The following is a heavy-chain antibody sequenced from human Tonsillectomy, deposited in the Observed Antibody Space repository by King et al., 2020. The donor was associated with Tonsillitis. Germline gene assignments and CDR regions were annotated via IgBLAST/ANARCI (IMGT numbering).Heavy chain of an antibody. CDR1: GDSVSSTSVA. Sequence: VQLQQSGPGLVKPSQTLSLTCAISGDSVSSTSVAWNWIRQSPSSGLEWLGRTYYYRSKWYNDYEVSVKSRITINSDTSKNQFSLHLNSVSPEDTAVYLCARGRASAFDYGGQGTLVTVPS. J-gene: IGHJ4*02. CDR2: TYYYRSKWYN. CDR3: ARGRASAFDY. V-gene: IGHV6-1*01.